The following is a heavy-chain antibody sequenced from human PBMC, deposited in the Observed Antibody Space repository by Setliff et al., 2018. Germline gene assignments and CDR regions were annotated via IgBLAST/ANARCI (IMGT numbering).Heavy chain of an antibody. D-gene: IGHD3-16*01. V-gene: IGHV4-61*01. Sequence: PSETLSLTCSLSGVTIGGNNYYYWAWIRQPPGKGLEWIGYIYHNGNTNFNPSLKSRVNMSVDTSNNQFVLNLKAVTAADTAVYYCARDRTAYTYGLDVWGQGTTVTVSS. CDR1: GVTIGGNNYYY. CDR2: IYHNGNT. CDR3: ARDRTAYTYGLDV. J-gene: IGHJ6*02.